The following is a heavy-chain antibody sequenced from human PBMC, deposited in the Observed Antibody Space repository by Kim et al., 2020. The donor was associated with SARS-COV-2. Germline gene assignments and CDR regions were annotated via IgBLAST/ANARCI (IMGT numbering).Heavy chain of an antibody. J-gene: IGHJ3*02. V-gene: IGHV3-15*01. D-gene: IGHD4-17*01. CDR3: TTVKATVTSDAFDI. Sequence: AAPVKGRFTISRDDSKNTLYLQMNSLKTEDTAVYYCTTVKATVTSDAFDIWGQGTMVTVSS.